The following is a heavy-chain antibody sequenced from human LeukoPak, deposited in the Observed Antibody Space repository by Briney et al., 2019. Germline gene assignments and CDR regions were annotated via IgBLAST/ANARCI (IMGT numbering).Heavy chain of an antibody. CDR3: ARDLGVVYALGFDY. Sequence: GGSLRLSCAASGFTFVNSWMHWVRQAPGRGLESVANINQDGSEQNYVDSVKGRFTTSRDNAKNSLYLQMNSLRAEDTAVYYCARDLGVVYALGFDYWGQGTLVTVSS. CDR2: INQDGSEQ. D-gene: IGHD2-8*02. J-gene: IGHJ4*02. CDR1: GFTFVNSW. V-gene: IGHV3-7*05.